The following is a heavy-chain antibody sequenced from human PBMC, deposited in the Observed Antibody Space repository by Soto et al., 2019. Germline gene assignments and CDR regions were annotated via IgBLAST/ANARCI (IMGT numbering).Heavy chain of an antibody. CDR2: IYYSGST. J-gene: IGHJ4*02. D-gene: IGHD5-18*01. V-gene: IGHV4-31*03. CDR1: GGSISSEGYY. Sequence: QVPLQESGPGLVKPSQTLSLTCTVSGGSISSEGYYWSWFRQHPGKGLEWIGDIYYSGSTYYNPSLKRRVTISGDTSKNQFSLKLSSVTAADTAVYYCARGKGYSYGPYYFDYWGQGTLVTVSS. CDR3: ARGKGYSYGPYYFDY.